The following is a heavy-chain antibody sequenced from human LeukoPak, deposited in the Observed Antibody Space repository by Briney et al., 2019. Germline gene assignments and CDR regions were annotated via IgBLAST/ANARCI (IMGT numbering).Heavy chain of an antibody. Sequence: GGSLRLSCAASGFIFSRYGMSWVRQAPGKGLEWVSAISGSGGTSYYVDSVKGRFTISRDNSKNTLYLQMNSLRAEGTAVYYCAKVLLRYFDWLLSRSGTFDIWGQGTMVTVSS. D-gene: IGHD3-9*01. CDR3: AKVLLRYFDWLLSRSGTFDI. V-gene: IGHV3-23*01. CDR2: ISGSGGTS. J-gene: IGHJ3*02. CDR1: GFIFSRYG.